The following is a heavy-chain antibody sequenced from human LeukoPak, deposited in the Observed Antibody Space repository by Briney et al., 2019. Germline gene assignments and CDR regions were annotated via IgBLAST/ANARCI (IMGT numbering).Heavy chain of an antibody. Sequence: TSETLSLTCTVSGGSISSYYWSWIRQPAGKGLEWIGRIYTSGSTNYNPSLKSRVTMSVDTSKNQFSLKLSSVTAADTAVYYCARERYDISTGYYTFDYWGQGTLVTVSS. CDR3: ARERYDISTGYYTFDY. V-gene: IGHV4-4*07. CDR2: IYTSGST. D-gene: IGHD3-9*01. J-gene: IGHJ4*02. CDR1: GGSISSYY.